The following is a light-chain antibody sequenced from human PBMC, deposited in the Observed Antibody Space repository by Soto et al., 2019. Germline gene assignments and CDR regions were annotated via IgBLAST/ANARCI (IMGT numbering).Light chain of an antibody. CDR2: EVT. V-gene: IGLV2-14*01. CDR1: RSDVGRYNY. CDR3: SSYSTTSSPHVL. Sequence: QSALTPPASVSGPPGQSITISCTGTRSDVGRYNYVSWYQQHPGKAPKLLIYEVTDRPSGVSTRFSASKSGSTASLTISGIQAEDEADYYCSSYSTTSSPHVLLGGGTKLTVL. J-gene: IGLJ2*01.